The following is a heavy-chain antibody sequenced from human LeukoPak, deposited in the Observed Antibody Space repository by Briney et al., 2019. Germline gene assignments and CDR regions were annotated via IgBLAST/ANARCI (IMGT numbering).Heavy chain of an antibody. Sequence: SETLSLTCTVSGGSISSGGYYWSWIRQPPGKGLEWIGYIYYSGSTNYNPSLKSRVTISVDTSKNQFSLRLSSVTAADTAVYYCARDLHSSSWYDYWGQGTLVTVSS. CDR2: IYYSGST. CDR3: ARDLHSSSWYDY. V-gene: IGHV4-61*08. D-gene: IGHD6-13*01. CDR1: GGSISSGGYY. J-gene: IGHJ4*02.